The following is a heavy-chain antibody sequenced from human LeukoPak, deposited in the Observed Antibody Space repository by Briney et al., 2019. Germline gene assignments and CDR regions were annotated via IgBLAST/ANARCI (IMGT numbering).Heavy chain of an antibody. Sequence: GGSLRLSCAASGFTVSSNYMSWVRQAPGKGLEWVSVIYSGGSTYYADSVKGRFTISRDNSKNTLYLQMNSLRAEDTAVYYCARVTLYCSSTSCPGNYWGQGTLVTVSS. CDR2: IYSGGST. J-gene: IGHJ4*02. V-gene: IGHV3-66*02. D-gene: IGHD2-2*01. CDR1: GFTVSSNY. CDR3: ARVTLYCSSTSCPGNY.